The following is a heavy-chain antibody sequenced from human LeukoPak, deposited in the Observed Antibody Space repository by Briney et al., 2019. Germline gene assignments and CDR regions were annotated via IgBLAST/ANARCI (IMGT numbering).Heavy chain of an antibody. CDR2: MNPNSGNT. Sequence: GASVKVSCKASGYTFTDYYMHWVRQATGQGLEWMGWMNPNSGNTGYAQKFQGRVTITRNTSISTAYMELSSLRSEDTAVYYCARASSMRFWSGTFDAFDIWGQGTMVTVSS. CDR1: GYTFTDYY. J-gene: IGHJ3*02. CDR3: ARASSMRFWSGTFDAFDI. D-gene: IGHD3-3*01. V-gene: IGHV1-8*03.